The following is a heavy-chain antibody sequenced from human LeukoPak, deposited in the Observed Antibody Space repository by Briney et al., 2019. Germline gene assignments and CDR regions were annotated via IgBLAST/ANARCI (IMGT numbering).Heavy chain of an antibody. J-gene: IGHJ5*02. V-gene: IGHV4-39*02. CDR1: GASIDNSNYY. Sequence: PSETLSLTCAVSGASIDNSNYYWGWIRQPPGKDLQWIGCIDYSGSTYYNPSPKSRVTISVDTSKNHFYLKLSSVTAADTAVYYCARRRYDFWTTNRRFWPFDPWGQGTLVTVSS. CDR2: IDYSGST. D-gene: IGHD3-3*01. CDR3: ARRRYDFWTTNRRFWPFDP.